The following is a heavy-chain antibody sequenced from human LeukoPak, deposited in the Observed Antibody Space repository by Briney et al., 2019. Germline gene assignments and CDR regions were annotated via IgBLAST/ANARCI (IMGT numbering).Heavy chain of an antibody. CDR1: GFTLSNFG. J-gene: IGHJ2*01. D-gene: IGHD5-18*01. CDR2: ISHDGSNT. CDR3: AKDADTATIIYWYFDL. Sequence: GRSLRLSCTASGFTLSNFGMHWVRQAPGKGLEWVAVISHDGSNTFYADSVKGRFTISRDNSKNTLYLQLNSLRPEDTAVYYCAKDADTATIIYWYFDLWGRGTLVTVSS. V-gene: IGHV3-30*18.